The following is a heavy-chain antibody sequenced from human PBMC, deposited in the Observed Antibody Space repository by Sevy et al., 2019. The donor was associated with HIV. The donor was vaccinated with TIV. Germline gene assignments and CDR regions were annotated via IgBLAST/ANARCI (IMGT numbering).Heavy chain of an antibody. CDR1: GGTFSIYA. CDR2: IIPLFGTA. V-gene: IGHV1-69*13. D-gene: IGHD3-22*01. Sequence: ASVKVSCKASGGTFSIYAISWVRQAPGQGLEWMGGIIPLFGTANYAQKFQGRVTITADESTTTAYMELSSLRSEDKAVYYCARGDRSAYDYYGMDVWGQGTTVTVSS. J-gene: IGHJ6*02. CDR3: ARGDRSAYDYYGMDV.